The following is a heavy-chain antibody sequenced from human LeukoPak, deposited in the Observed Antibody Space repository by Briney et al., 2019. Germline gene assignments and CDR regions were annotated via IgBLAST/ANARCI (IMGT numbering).Heavy chain of an antibody. CDR1: GFTFSSYW. Sequence: GGSLRLSCAASGFTFSSYWMLWVRQAPGKGLMWVSLITTDGSSTTYADSVKGRFTISRDNAKNTLYLQMNSLRAEDTAVYYCARDYYSGSRDLDYWGQGTLVTVSS. CDR2: ITTDGSST. D-gene: IGHD3-22*01. J-gene: IGHJ4*02. V-gene: IGHV3-74*01. CDR3: ARDYYSGSRDLDY.